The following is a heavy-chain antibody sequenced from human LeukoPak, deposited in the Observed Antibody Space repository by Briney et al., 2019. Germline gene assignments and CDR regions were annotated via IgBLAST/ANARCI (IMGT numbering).Heavy chain of an antibody. CDR1: GYSFTRYW. J-gene: IGHJ4*02. CDR2: IYPGESDT. CDR3: ARRGGRTGTIDFDY. D-gene: IGHD1-1*01. Sequence: GESLKISCKGSGYSFTRYWIGWVRQMPGKGLEWMGTIYPGESDTRYSPSFQGQVTISADKSISTAYLQWSSLKASDTAIYYCARRGGRTGTIDFDYWGQGTLVTVSS. V-gene: IGHV5-51*01.